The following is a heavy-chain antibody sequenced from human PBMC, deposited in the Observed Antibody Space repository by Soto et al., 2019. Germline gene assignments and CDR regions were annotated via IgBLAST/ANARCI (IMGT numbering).Heavy chain of an antibody. J-gene: IGHJ6*02. CDR1: GGSISSSSYY. V-gene: IGHV4-39*01. D-gene: IGHD3-10*01. Sequence: SETLSLTCTVCGGSISSSSYYWGWIRQPPGKGLEWIGSIYYSGSTYYNPSLKSRVTISVDTSKNQFSLKLSSVTAADTAVYYCATCITMVRGVWHYGMDVWGQGTTVTVSS. CDR3: ATCITMVRGVWHYGMDV. CDR2: IYYSGST.